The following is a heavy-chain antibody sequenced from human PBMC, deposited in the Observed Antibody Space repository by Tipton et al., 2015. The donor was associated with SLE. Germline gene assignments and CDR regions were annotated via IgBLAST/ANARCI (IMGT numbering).Heavy chain of an antibody. CDR3: ARHFSGSYSFDY. V-gene: IGHV4-4*07. D-gene: IGHD1-26*01. Sequence: LRLSCTVSGGVISEYYWSWIRQPAGKGLEWIGRMYTTGSTNYNPSLKSRVSISVDMSKNQVSLKLSSVTAADTALYYCARHFSGSYSFDYWGQGKLVTVSS. J-gene: IGHJ4*02. CDR1: GGVISEYY. CDR2: MYTTGST.